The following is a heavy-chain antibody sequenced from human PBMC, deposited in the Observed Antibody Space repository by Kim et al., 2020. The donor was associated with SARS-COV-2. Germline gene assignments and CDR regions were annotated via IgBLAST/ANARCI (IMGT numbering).Heavy chain of an antibody. CDR3: AKDLSIVVVPAALEYYGMDV. Sequence: GGSLRLSCAASGFTFSSYAMSWVRQAPGKGLEWVSAISGSGGSTYYADSVKGRFTISRDNSKNTLYLQMNSLRAEDTAVYYCAKDLSIVVVPAALEYYGMDVWGQGTTVTVSS. D-gene: IGHD2-2*01. V-gene: IGHV3-23*01. J-gene: IGHJ6*02. CDR1: GFTFSSYA. CDR2: ISGSGGST.